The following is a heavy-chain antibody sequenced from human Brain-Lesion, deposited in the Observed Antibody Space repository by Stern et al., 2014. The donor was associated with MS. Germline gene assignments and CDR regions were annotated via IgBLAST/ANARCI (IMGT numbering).Heavy chain of an antibody. V-gene: IGHV4-39*01. CDR3: ARLVAGFYFDF. D-gene: IGHD6-19*01. Sequence: VQLVESGPGLVKPSETLSLTCTVSGGSISSSNHYWGWIRQPPGKGLEWIGAIYYSGTTSYSPSLKSRVTISVDTSKNQFSLNLSSVTAADTAVYYCARLVAGFYFDFWGPGSPVTVSS. J-gene: IGHJ4*02. CDR1: GGSISSSNHY. CDR2: IYYSGTT.